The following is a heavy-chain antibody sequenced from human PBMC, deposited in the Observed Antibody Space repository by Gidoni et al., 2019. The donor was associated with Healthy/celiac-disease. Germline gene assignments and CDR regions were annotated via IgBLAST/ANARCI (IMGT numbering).Heavy chain of an antibody. CDR3: ARQNWDRDAFDY. Sequence: EVQLVQSGAEGKKPGESLRISCTGSGSSFTSYWISWVGQMPGKGLEWMGRIYPSDSYTNYSPSFQGHVTISADKSISTAYLQWSSLKASDTAMYYCARQNWDRDAFDYWGQGTLVTVSS. CDR1: GSSFTSYW. J-gene: IGHJ4*02. D-gene: IGHD7-27*01. CDR2: IYPSDSYT. V-gene: IGHV5-10-1*01.